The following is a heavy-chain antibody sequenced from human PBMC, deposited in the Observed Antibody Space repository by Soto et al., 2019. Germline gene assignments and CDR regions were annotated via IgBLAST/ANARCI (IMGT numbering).Heavy chain of an antibody. D-gene: IGHD3-9*01. Sequence: SVKVSCKASGFTFPSSAMQWVRQARGQRLEWIGWIVVGSGNTNYAQKFQERVTITRDMSTSTAYMELSSLRSEDTAVYYCAAAHPSLLTGYSLDYWGQGTLVTVSS. CDR1: GFTFPSSA. CDR3: AAAHPSLLTGYSLDY. V-gene: IGHV1-58*02. CDR2: IVVGSGNT. J-gene: IGHJ4*02.